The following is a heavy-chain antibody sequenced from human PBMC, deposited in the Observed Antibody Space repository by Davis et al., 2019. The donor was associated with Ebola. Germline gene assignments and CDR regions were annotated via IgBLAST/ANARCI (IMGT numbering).Heavy chain of an antibody. CDR3: ARGTSLARNFDY. Sequence: GESLKISCKGSGYSFTSYWIGWVRQMPGKGLECIGIIYPGDSETRYSPSFQGQVTISADKSITTAYLQWSSLKASDTAMYYCARGTSLARNFDYWGQGTLVTVSS. J-gene: IGHJ4*02. CDR2: IYPGDSET. D-gene: IGHD3-3*02. CDR1: GYSFTSYW. V-gene: IGHV5-51*01.